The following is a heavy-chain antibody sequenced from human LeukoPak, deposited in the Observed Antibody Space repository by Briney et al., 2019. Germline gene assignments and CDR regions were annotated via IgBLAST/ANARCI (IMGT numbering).Heavy chain of an antibody. D-gene: IGHD3-22*01. Sequence: SETLSLTCTVSGGSISSYYWSWIRQPPGKGLEWIGYIYYSGSTNYNPSLKSRVTISVDTSKNQFSLKLSSLTAADTAMYYCARDVGSGYYYAGDAFDIWGQGTMVTVSS. J-gene: IGHJ3*02. CDR1: GGSISSYY. CDR3: ARDVGSGYYYAGDAFDI. V-gene: IGHV4-59*12. CDR2: IYYSGST.